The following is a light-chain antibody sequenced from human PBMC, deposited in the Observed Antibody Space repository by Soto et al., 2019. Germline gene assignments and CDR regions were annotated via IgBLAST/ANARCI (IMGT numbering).Light chain of an antibody. Sequence: DIQMTQAPSTLSGSVGDGGTITCRARQTISSWLAWYQQKQGKXAKXXIYKASTLNSGVPSRFSGSGSGTELTITISSLQPDDVATYYCQHYNSYPEAFGQGTKVDI. CDR2: KAS. V-gene: IGKV1-5*03. CDR1: QTISSW. J-gene: IGKJ1*01. CDR3: QHYNSYPEA.